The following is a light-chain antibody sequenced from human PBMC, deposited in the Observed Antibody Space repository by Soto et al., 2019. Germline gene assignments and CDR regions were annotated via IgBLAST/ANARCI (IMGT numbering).Light chain of an antibody. V-gene: IGKV3-15*01. Sequence: EIVMTQSPATLSVSPGERATLSCRASQSVNRNIAWSQQKPGQAPRLLIYGASTRATGVPARFSGSGSGTEFTLTISSLQSEDFAGYYCQQYYNWRTFGQGTNVEIK. J-gene: IGKJ1*01. CDR2: GAS. CDR3: QQYYNWRT. CDR1: QSVNRN.